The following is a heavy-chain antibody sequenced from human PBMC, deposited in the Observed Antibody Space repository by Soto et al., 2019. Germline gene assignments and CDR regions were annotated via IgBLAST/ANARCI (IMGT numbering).Heavy chain of an antibody. CDR2: ISGSGIST. D-gene: IGHD2-2*01. V-gene: IGHV3-23*01. Sequence: HPGGSLRLSCAASGFTFSNYAMTWVRQAPGKGLEWVSAISGSGISTFYADSVKGRFTISRDNSKNTLYLQMNSLRAADTAVYYCARDSADCASSSCYGFFGYWGQGTLVTVSS. CDR1: GFTFSNYA. CDR3: ARDSADCASSSCYGFFGY. J-gene: IGHJ4*02.